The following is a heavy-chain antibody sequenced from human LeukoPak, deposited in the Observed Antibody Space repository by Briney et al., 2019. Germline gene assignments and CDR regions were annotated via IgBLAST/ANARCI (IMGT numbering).Heavy chain of an antibody. V-gene: IGHV3-23*01. CDR3: ARDRQEYSYGYSWFDP. Sequence: PGGSLRLSCAASGFTFSTYAMTWVRQAPGKGLEWVSLISGTGGSTYYADSVKGRFTISRDNAKNSLYLQMNSLRAEDTAVYYCARDRQEYSYGYSWFDPWGQGTLVTVSS. CDR2: ISGTGGST. D-gene: IGHD5-18*01. J-gene: IGHJ5*02. CDR1: GFTFSTYA.